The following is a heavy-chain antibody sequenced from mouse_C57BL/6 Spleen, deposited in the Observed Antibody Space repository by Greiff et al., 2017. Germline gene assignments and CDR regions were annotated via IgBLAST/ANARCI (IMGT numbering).Heavy chain of an antibody. CDR2: IYPGDGDT. J-gene: IGHJ4*01. CDR3: AKERDYGSSYLYAMDY. Sequence: VQLQQSGAELVKPGASVKISCKASGYAFSSYWMNWVKQRPGKGLEWIGQIYPGDGDTNYNGKFKGKATLTADKSSSTAYMQLSSLTSEDSAVYVSAKERDYGSSYLYAMDYWGQGTSVTVSS. CDR1: GYAFSSYW. V-gene: IGHV1-80*01. D-gene: IGHD1-1*01.